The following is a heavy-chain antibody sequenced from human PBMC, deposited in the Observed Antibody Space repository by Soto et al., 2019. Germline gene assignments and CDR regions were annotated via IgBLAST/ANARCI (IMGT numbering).Heavy chain of an antibody. Sequence: HLGGSLRLSCAASGFTFSSYAMHWVRQAPGKGLEWVAVISYDGSNKYYADSVKGRFTISRDNSKNTLYLQMNSLRAEDTAVYYCARDRYSTCFDYWGQGTLVTVSS. CDR1: GFTFSSYA. CDR2: ISYDGSNK. V-gene: IGHV3-30-3*01. CDR3: ARDRYSTCFDY. D-gene: IGHD6-13*01. J-gene: IGHJ4*02.